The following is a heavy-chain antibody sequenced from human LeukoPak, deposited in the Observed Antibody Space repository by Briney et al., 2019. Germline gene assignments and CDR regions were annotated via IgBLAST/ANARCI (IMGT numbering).Heavy chain of an antibody. CDR3: VTGVYNFGWDY. V-gene: IGHV3-53*01. J-gene: IGHJ4*02. CDR2: IYSGGST. D-gene: IGHD5-18*01. Sequence: GGSLRLSCAASGFTVSSNYMSWVRQAPGKGLEWVSVIYSGGSTYYADAVKGRFSISRDNAKNTLYLQMNSLRAEDTAVYYCVTGVYNFGWDYWGQGIMVTASS. CDR1: GFTVSSNY.